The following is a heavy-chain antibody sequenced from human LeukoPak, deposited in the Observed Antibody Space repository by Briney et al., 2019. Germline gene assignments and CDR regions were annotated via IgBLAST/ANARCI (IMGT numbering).Heavy chain of an antibody. D-gene: IGHD6-19*01. J-gene: IGHJ4*02. CDR1: GFTFSDYG. CDR2: IRFDGDNK. V-gene: IGHV3-30*02. Sequence: GGSLRLSCAASGFTFSDYGIHWVRQAPGKGLEWVTFIRFDGDNKYYADSVKGRFTISRDNSKNTLYLQMNSLRAEDTAVYYCAREVAGTGGVREYYFDYWGQGTPVTVSS. CDR3: AREVAGTGGVREYYFDY.